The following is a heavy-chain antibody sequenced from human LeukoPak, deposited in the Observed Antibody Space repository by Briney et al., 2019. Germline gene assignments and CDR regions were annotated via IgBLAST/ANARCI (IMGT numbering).Heavy chain of an antibody. CDR1: GFIVSSSY. CDR2: IYSGGST. D-gene: IGHD3-10*01. Sequence: GGSLRLSCAASGFIVSSSYMSWVRQAPGKGLEWVSVIYSGGSTYYADSVKGRFTISRDSSKNTLYLQMNSLRAEDTAVYYCIRDGLLWYGGSTWGQGTTVTVSS. J-gene: IGHJ3*01. V-gene: IGHV3-53*01. CDR3: IRDGLLWYGGST.